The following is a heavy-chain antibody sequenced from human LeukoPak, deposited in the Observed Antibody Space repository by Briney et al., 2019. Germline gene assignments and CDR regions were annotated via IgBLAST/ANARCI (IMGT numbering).Heavy chain of an antibody. Sequence: GGSLRLSCAASGFTFDDYGMSWVRQAPGKGLEWVSGINWNGGSTGYADSVKGRFTISRDNAKNSLYLQMNSLRAEDTALYHCARGGITMVRGVYLMDAFDIWGQGTMVTVSS. V-gene: IGHV3-20*01. CDR2: INWNGGST. J-gene: IGHJ3*02. D-gene: IGHD3-10*01. CDR1: GFTFDDYG. CDR3: ARGGITMVRGVYLMDAFDI.